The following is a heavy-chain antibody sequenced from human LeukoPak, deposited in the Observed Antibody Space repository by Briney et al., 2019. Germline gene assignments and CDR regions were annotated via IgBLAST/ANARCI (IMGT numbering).Heavy chain of an antibody. V-gene: IGHV3-15*07. D-gene: IGHD1-20*01. CDR1: GFTFTNAW. J-gene: IGHJ4*02. Sequence: PGGSLRLSCAASGFTFTNAWMNWVRQAPGKGLEWVGRIKSKADGETIDYAAPVKGRFTFSRDDSKNMLYLQMNSLKSEDTAVYYCSTLTSRGLSDSWVQGTLVTVSS. CDR2: IKSKADGETI. CDR3: STLTSRGLSDS.